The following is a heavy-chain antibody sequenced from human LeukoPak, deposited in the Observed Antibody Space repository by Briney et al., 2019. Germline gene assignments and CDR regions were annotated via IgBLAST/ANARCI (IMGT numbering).Heavy chain of an antibody. CDR2: IYYSGST. Sequence: SETLSLTCTGSGGCISSYYWSWIRQPPGKGLEWIGYIYYSGSTNSNPSLKSRVPISVDTSKNQFSLKLSSVTAADTAVYYCARTVDSSGYSATYWYFDLWGRGTLVTVSS. V-gene: IGHV4-59*01. CDR3: ARTVDSSGYSATYWYFDL. CDR1: GGCISSYY. J-gene: IGHJ2*01. D-gene: IGHD3-22*01.